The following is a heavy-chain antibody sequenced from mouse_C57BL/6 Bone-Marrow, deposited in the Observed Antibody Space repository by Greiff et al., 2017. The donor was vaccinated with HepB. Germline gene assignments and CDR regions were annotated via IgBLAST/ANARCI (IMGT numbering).Heavy chain of an antibody. J-gene: IGHJ3*01. D-gene: IGHD2-3*01. CDR2: ISSGSSTI. Sequence: EVKVVESGGGLVKPGGSLKLSCAASGFTFSDYGMHWVRQAPEKGLEWVAYISSGSSTIYYADTVKGRFTISRDNAKNTLFLQMTSLRSEDTAMYYCARRDGKAWFAYWGQGTLVTVSA. CDR1: GFTFSDYG. V-gene: IGHV5-17*01. CDR3: ARRDGKAWFAY.